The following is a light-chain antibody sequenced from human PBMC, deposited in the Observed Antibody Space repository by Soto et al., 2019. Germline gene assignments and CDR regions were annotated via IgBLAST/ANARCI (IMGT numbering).Light chain of an antibody. V-gene: IGKV1-5*01. Sequence: DIQMTQSPSTLSASVGDRVTITCRASQSISSWLAWYQQKPGKAPKLLIYDASSLESGVPSRFSGSGSGTEFTLTISSLQPDDFATYYGKQYNSYSRTFGQGTKVES. CDR2: DAS. CDR1: QSISSW. CDR3: KQYNSYSRT. J-gene: IGKJ1*01.